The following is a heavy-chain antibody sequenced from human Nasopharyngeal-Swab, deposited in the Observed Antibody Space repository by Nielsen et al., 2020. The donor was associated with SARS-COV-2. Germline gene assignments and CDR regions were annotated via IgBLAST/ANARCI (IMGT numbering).Heavy chain of an antibody. D-gene: IGHD3-3*01. V-gene: IGHV1-2*02. CDR3: ARNRRYYDFWSGYYGWFDP. CDR1: GYTFTGYY. Sequence: ASVKVSCKASGYTFTGYYMHWVRQAPGQGLEWMGWINPNSGGTNYAQKLQGRVTMTTDTSTSTAYMELRSLRSDDTAVYYCARNRRYYDFWSGYYGWFDPWGQGTLVTVSS. J-gene: IGHJ5*02. CDR2: INPNSGGT.